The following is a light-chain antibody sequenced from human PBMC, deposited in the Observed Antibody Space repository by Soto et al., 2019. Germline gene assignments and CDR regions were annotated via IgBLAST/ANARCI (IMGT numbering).Light chain of an antibody. V-gene: IGLV1-44*01. CDR3: AVWDDSLNGYV. Sequence: QSVLTQPPSASGTPGQRGTISCAGSSSNIGSETVNWYQQVPGTAPKLLIYGNNQRPSGVPDRFSGSKSGTSASLAISGLQSEDEADYYCAVWDDSLNGYVFATGTKVTVL. J-gene: IGLJ1*01. CDR1: SSNIGSET. CDR2: GNN.